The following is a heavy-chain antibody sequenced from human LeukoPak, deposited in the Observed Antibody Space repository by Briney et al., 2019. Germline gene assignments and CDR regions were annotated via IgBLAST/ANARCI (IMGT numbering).Heavy chain of an antibody. CDR1: GYTFTSYD. D-gene: IGHD3-22*01. V-gene: IGHV1-8*03. Sequence: ASVKVSCKASGYTFTSYDINWVRQATGQGLEWMGWMNPNSGNTGYAQKFQGRVTITRNTSISTAYMELSSLRSEDTAVYYCARGGYYDSSGYYPIDYWGQGTLVTVSS. CDR2: MNPNSGNT. CDR3: ARGGYYDSSGYYPIDY. J-gene: IGHJ4*02.